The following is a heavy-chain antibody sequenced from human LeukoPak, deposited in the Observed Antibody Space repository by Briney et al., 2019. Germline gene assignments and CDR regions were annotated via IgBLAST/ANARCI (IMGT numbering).Heavy chain of an antibody. CDR2: ISGSGGST. CDR3: AKDTAMAYYFDY. V-gene: IGHV3-23*01. Sequence: PGGTLRLSCAASGFTFSSYGMSWVRQAPGKGLEWVSAISGSGGSTYYADSVKGRFTISRDNSKNTLYLQMNSLRAEDTAVYYCAKDTAMAYYFDYWGQGTLVTVSS. J-gene: IGHJ4*02. CDR1: GFTFSSYG. D-gene: IGHD5-18*01.